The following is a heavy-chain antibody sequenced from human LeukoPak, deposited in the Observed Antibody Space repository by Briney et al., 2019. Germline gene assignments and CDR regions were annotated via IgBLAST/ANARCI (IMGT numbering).Heavy chain of an antibody. J-gene: IGHJ6*02. CDR3: AKLTSASGAYGVDV. CDR2: ISGSGGSK. V-gene: IGHV3-23*01. D-gene: IGHD3-10*01. CDR1: GFTFSSYA. Sequence: GGSLRLSCAASGFTFSSYAMNWVRQAPGKGLEWVSTISGSGGSKHYADSVGGRFTTSRDNSKNTVYLQMNSLRAEDTAIYYCAKLTSASGAYGVDVWGQGTTVTVSS.